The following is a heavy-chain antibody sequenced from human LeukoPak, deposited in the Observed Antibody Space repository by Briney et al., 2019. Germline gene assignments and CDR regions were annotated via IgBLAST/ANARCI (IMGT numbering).Heavy chain of an antibody. D-gene: IGHD5-12*01. CDR1: GFTFEAHG. CDR2: IKQDGSEK. V-gene: IGHV3-7*01. Sequence: GGSLRLSCAASGFTFEAHGMSWVRQAPGKGLEWVANIKQDGSEKYYVDSVKGRFTISRDNAKNSLYLQMNSLRAEDTAVYYCARDGSGYDFGEDYYYYYMDVWGKGTTVTISS. J-gene: IGHJ6*03. CDR3: ARDGSGYDFGEDYYYYYMDV.